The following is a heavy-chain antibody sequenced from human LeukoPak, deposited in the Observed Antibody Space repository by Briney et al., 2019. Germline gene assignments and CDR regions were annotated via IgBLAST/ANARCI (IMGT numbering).Heavy chain of an antibody. Sequence: ASVKVSCKASGYTFTSYDINWVRQATGQGLEWMGWMNPNSGNTGYAQKFQGRVTMTRNTSISTAYMELSSLRSEDTAVYYCARGNPGIAAAGDWRFDPWGQGTLVTVSS. J-gene: IGHJ5*02. CDR1: GYTFTSYD. D-gene: IGHD6-13*01. CDR3: ARGNPGIAAAGDWRFDP. CDR2: MNPNSGNT. V-gene: IGHV1-8*01.